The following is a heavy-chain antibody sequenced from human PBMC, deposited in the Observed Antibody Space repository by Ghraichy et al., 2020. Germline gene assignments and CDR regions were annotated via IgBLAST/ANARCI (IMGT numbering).Heavy chain of an antibody. CDR2: IKEDESVK. V-gene: IGHV3-7*03. Sequence: GGSLRLSCAASGFTFGNSWMAWVRQAPGKGLEWLGNIKEDESVKNYVDSVRGRFAMSRDNAKNALYLHMSSLRTEAPAVEYYAGDPDSSALNIWGQGAVVPFSS. CDR3: AGDPDSSALNI. J-gene: IGHJ3*02. D-gene: IGHD6-13*01. CDR1: GFTFGNSW.